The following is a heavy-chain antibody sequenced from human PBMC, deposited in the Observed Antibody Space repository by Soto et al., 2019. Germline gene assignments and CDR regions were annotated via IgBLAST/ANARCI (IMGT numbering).Heavy chain of an antibody. V-gene: IGHV4-59*08. Sequence: PSETLSLTCTVSGGSINSYYWSWIRQPPGKGLEWIGYISYSGSTNYNPSLKSRVTISVDTSKTQFSLKLSSVTAADTAVYYCARKGSFDYWGQGTLVTVSS. CDR1: GGSINSYY. CDR2: ISYSGST. CDR3: ARKGSFDY. J-gene: IGHJ4*02.